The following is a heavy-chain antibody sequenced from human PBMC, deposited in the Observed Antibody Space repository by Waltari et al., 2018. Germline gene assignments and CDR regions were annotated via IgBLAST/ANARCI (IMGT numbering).Heavy chain of an antibody. J-gene: IGHJ4*02. CDR2: IYHSGGT. V-gene: IGHV4-38-2*01. Sequence: QVQLQESGPGLVKPSETLSLTCAVSGYSISSGYYWGWIRQPPGKGLEWIGSIYHSGGTYYNPSLKSRVTISVDTSKNQFSLKLSSVTAADTAVYYCARQISSGWYNPFDYWGQGTLVTVSS. CDR1: GYSISSGYY. CDR3: ARQISSGWYNPFDY. D-gene: IGHD6-19*01.